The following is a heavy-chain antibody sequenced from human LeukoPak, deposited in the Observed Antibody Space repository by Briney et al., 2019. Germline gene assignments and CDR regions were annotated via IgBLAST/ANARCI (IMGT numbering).Heavy chain of an antibody. CDR2: IYYSGST. CDR1: GGSISSYY. CDR3: ARVYYSNSYDYWYFDL. Sequence: SETLSLTCTVSGGSISSYYWSWVRQPPGKGLEWIGNIYYSGSTNYNPSLKSRVTISVDTSKNQFSLKLSSVTAADTAVYYCARVYYSNSYDYWYFDLWGRGTLVTVSS. J-gene: IGHJ2*01. V-gene: IGHV4-59*01. D-gene: IGHD6-13*01.